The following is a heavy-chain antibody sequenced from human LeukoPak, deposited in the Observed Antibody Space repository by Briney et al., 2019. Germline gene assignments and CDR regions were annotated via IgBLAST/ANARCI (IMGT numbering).Heavy chain of an antibody. D-gene: IGHD3-10*01. CDR2: ISYDGSNK. Sequence: PGRSLRLSCAASGFTFRSYAMHWVRQAPGKGLEWVAVISYDGSNKYYADSVKGRFTISRDNSKNTLYLQMNSLRAEDTAVYYCARGDMVRGVIDYWGQGTLVTVSS. J-gene: IGHJ4*02. CDR1: GFTFRSYA. V-gene: IGHV3-30*01. CDR3: ARGDMVRGVIDY.